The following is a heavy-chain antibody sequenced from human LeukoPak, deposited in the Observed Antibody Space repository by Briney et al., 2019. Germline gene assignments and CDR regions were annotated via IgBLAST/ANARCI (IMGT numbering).Heavy chain of an antibody. J-gene: IGHJ6*02. CDR2: INSDGSST. Sequence: GGSLRLSCAACGFTFSSYWMPWVRQAPGKGLVWVSRINSDGSSTSYADSVKGRFTISRDNAKNSLYLQMNSLRAEDTAVYYCLILTGSPYGMDVWGQGTTVTVSS. D-gene: IGHD3-9*01. CDR1: GFTFSSYW. V-gene: IGHV3-74*01. CDR3: LILTGSPYGMDV.